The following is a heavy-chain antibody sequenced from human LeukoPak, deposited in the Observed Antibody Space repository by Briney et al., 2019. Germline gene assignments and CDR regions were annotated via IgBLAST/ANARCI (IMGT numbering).Heavy chain of an antibody. CDR1: GGSISSSSYY. J-gene: IGHJ4*02. CDR3: ARLVSSGIDY. Sequence: PSETLSPTCTVSGGSISSSSYYWGWIRQPPGKGLEWIGSIYYSGSTYYNPSLKSRVTISVDTSKNQFSLKLSSVTAADTAVYYCARLVSSGIDYWGQGTLVTVSS. D-gene: IGHD6-19*01. V-gene: IGHV4-39*01. CDR2: IYYSGST.